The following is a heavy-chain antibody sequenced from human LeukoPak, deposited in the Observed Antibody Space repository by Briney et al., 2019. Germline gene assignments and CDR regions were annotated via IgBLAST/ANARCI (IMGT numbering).Heavy chain of an antibody. J-gene: IGHJ3*02. D-gene: IGHD2-8*02. CDR1: GFTFSSYG. V-gene: IGHV3-30*02. Sequence: GGSLRLSCAASGFTFSSYGMHWVRQAPGKGLEWVAVIWYGGSNKYYADSVKGRFTISRDNSKNTLYLQMNSLRAEDTAVYYRAKDSTTGFYAFDIWGQGTMVTVSS. CDR3: AKDSTTGFYAFDI. CDR2: IWYGGSNK.